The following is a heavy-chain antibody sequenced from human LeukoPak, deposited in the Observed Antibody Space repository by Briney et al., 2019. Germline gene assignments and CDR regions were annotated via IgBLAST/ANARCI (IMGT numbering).Heavy chain of an antibody. CDR3: ARDSSHYSGSYLTSFDY. V-gene: IGHV3-9*01. CDR1: GFTFDDYA. CDR2: ISWNSGSI. J-gene: IGHJ4*02. D-gene: IGHD1-26*01. Sequence: PGGSLRPSCAASGFTFDDYAMHWVRQAPGKGLEWVSGISWNSGSIGYADSVKGRFTISRDNAKNSLYLQMNSLRAEDTAVYYCARDSSHYSGSYLTSFDYWGQGTLVTVSS.